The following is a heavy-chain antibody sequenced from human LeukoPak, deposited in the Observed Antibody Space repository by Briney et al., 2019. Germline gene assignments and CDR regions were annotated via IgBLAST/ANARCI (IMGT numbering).Heavy chain of an antibody. CDR2: ISAGGGST. D-gene: IGHD6-13*01. Sequence: PGGSLRLSCAASGFTFSSYAMSWVRQAPGKGLEWVSTISAGGGSTYYADSVKGRFSISRDNSKTTLYLQMNSLRAEDTAVYYCSKGHSSSWSDWFDPWGQGTLVTVSS. V-gene: IGHV3-23*01. CDR1: GFTFSSYA. J-gene: IGHJ5*02. CDR3: SKGHSSSWSDWFDP.